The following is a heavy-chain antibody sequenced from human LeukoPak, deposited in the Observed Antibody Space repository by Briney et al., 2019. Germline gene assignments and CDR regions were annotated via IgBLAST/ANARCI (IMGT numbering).Heavy chain of an antibody. J-gene: IGHJ6*04. D-gene: IGHD3-10*02. Sequence: GGSLRLSCAASGFPFGSYWMSWVRQAPGKGLEWVSGISGSGGSTYYADSVKGRFTISRDNAKNSLYLQMNSLRAEDTAVYYCAELGITMIGGVWGKGTTVTISS. CDR1: GFPFGSYW. V-gene: IGHV3-23*01. CDR2: ISGSGGST. CDR3: AELGITMIGGV.